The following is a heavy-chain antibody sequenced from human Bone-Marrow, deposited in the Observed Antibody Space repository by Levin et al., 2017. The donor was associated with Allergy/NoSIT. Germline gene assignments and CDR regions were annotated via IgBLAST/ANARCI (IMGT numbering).Heavy chain of an antibody. CDR3: ARAIPSGGNSYYYYYMDV. CDR2: IYYSGST. Sequence: SQTLSLTCTVSGGSISTYYWSWIRQPPEKRLEWIGYIYYSGSTKYNPSLKSRVTLLVDTSKNLFSLKLSSVTAADSAVYFCARAIPSGGNSYYYYYMDVWGQGTTVTVSS. D-gene: IGHD4-23*01. V-gene: IGHV4-59*01. J-gene: IGHJ6*03. CDR1: GGSISTYY.